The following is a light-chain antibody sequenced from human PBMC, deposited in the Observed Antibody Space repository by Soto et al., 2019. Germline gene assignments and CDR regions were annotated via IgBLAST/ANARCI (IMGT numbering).Light chain of an antibody. CDR3: AAWDDNLSGFYV. CDR2: RNS. Sequence: VLTQSPSASATPGQRVTISCSGSASTIGRNYVYWYQQLPGTAPKLLIYRNSQRPSGVPDRFSGSKSGTSASLAISGLRSEDEADYYCAAWDDNLSGFYVFADGTKVTVL. J-gene: IGLJ1*01. CDR1: ASTIGRNY. V-gene: IGLV1-47*01.